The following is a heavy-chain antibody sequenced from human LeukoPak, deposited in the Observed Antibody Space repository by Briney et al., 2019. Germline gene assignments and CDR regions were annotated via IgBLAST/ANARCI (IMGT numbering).Heavy chain of an antibody. Sequence: ASVKVSCKASGYTFTSYGISWVRQAPGQGLEWMGWISAYNGNTNYAQKLQGRVTMTTDTSTSTAYMELRSLRSDDTAVYYCARVDIFTGYYPNPDYRGQGTLVTVSS. V-gene: IGHV1-18*04. D-gene: IGHD3-9*01. CDR3: ARVDIFTGYYPNPDY. CDR2: ISAYNGNT. J-gene: IGHJ4*02. CDR1: GYTFTSYG.